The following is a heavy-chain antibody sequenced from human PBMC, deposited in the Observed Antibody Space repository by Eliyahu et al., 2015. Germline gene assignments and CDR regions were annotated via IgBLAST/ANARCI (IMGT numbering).Heavy chain of an antibody. J-gene: IGHJ5*02. Sequence: EVQLVESGGGLVQPGXSLRLSCAXSGFXFDXXAMHWVRQAPGKGLEWVSGISWNSGSIGYADSVKGRFTISRDNAKNSLYLQMNSLRAEDTALYYCAKAPDFWSGYPQRWFDPWGQGTLVTVSS. CDR3: AKAPDFWSGYPQRWFDP. V-gene: IGHV3-9*01. CDR2: ISWNSGSI. D-gene: IGHD3-3*01. CDR1: GFXFDXXA.